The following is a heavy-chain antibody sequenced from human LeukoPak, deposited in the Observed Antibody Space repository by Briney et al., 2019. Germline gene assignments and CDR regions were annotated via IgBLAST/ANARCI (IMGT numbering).Heavy chain of an antibody. CDR3: ARKSFHSSSYDF. CDR1: GGSISTSNYY. Sequence: PSETLSLTCTVSGGSISTSNYYWGWIRQPPGKGLEWIGNIFYSGSTYYSPSLKSRVTISLDTSRNQFSLKLSSVTAADTAVYYCARKSFHSSSYDFWGQGTLVTVSS. V-gene: IGHV4-39*07. CDR2: IFYSGST. J-gene: IGHJ4*02. D-gene: IGHD6-13*01.